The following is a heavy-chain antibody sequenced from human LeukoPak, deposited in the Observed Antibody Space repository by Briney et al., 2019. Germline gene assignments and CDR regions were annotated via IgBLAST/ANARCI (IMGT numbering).Heavy chain of an antibody. Sequence: ASVKVSCKASGYTFTSYGISWVRQAPGQGLEWMGIINPSGGSTSYAQKFQGRVTMTRDTSTSTVYMELSSLRSEDTAVYYCARVRRAGYDFLGYWGQGTLVTVSS. CDR2: INPSGGST. D-gene: IGHD5-12*01. CDR3: ARVRRAGYDFLGY. J-gene: IGHJ4*02. CDR1: GYTFTSYG. V-gene: IGHV1-46*01.